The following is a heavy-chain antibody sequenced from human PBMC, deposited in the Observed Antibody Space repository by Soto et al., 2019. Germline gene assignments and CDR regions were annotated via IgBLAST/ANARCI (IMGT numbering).Heavy chain of an antibody. V-gene: IGHV2-5*01. D-gene: IGHD2-2*01. J-gene: IGHJ4*02. Sequence: QITLKESGPTLVKPTQTLTLTCTFSGFSLTTSGVGVTWIRQPPGKALEWLGLIYWNGIERYSPSLKSRLSHTKDTAKDQVVLTMTAVGPVDKATYYCAHTRVPDTLDFWGQGTRVTVSS. CDR2: IYWNGIE. CDR3: AHTRVPDTLDF. CDR1: GFSLTTSGVG.